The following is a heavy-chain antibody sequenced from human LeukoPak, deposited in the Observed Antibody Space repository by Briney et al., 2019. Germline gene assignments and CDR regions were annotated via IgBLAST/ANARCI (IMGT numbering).Heavy chain of an antibody. CDR2: IYVSGNT. CDR3: ARDHGWSGFNWFDP. V-gene: IGHV4-59*01. D-gene: IGHD3-3*01. Sequence: SETLSLTCSGSGDSISEYYWSWIRQPPGKGLEWIGYIYVSGNTNYNPSLKSRVTLSLDTSKNQFSLKMTSVTAADTAIYYCARDHGWSGFNWFDPWGQGTLVTVSS. J-gene: IGHJ5*02. CDR1: GDSISEYY.